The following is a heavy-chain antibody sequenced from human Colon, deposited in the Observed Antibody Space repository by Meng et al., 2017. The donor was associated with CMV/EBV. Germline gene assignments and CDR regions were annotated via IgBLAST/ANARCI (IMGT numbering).Heavy chain of an antibody. CDR2: IESKTHGAKT. J-gene: IGHJ5*01. Sequence: EVQLLESXXGXLXXGGXLRLSGTAAGFTYSTYAMTWVRQAPRKGLEWVARIESKTHGAKTDYAASVKDRFTISRDDSRNMLYLQMNTLRTEDSAVYYCSTSWGALQGYTYGCFDLWGAGTVVTVSS. CDR3: STSWGALQGYTYGCFDL. CDR1: GFTYSTYA. V-gene: IGHV3-15*04. D-gene: IGHD5-18*01.